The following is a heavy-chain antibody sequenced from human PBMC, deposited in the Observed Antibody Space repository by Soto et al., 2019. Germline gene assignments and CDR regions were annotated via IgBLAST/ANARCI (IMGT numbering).Heavy chain of an antibody. V-gene: IGHV4-39*01. Sequence: SETLSLTCTVSGGSISSSSYYWGWIRQPPGKGLEWIGSIYYSGSTYYNPSLKSRVTISVDTSKNQFSLKLSSVTAADTAVYYCARGYNYDYYYYMDVWGKGTTVTVSS. CDR2: IYYSGST. CDR1: GGSISSSSYY. CDR3: ARGYNYDYYYYMDV. D-gene: IGHD3-10*01. J-gene: IGHJ6*03.